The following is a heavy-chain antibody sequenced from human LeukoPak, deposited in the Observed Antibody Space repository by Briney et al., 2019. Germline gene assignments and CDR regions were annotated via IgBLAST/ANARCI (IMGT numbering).Heavy chain of an antibody. Sequence: SETLSLTCAVYGGSFSGYYWSWIRQPPGKGLEWIGEINHSGSTNYNPSLKSRVTISVDTSKNQFSLKLISVTAADTAVYYCARVKMVYAMRNWFDPWGQGTLVTVSS. CDR2: INHSGST. J-gene: IGHJ5*02. D-gene: IGHD2-8*01. CDR1: GGSFSGYY. CDR3: ARVKMVYAMRNWFDP. V-gene: IGHV4-34*01.